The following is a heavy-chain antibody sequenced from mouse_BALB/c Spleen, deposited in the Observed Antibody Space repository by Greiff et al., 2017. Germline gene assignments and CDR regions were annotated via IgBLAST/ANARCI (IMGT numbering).Heavy chain of an antibody. J-gene: IGHJ4*01. D-gene: IGHD2-4*01. Sequence: VQLQQSGPELVKPGASVKLSCKASGYSFTGYFMNWVKQSHGKSLEWIGRINPYNGDTFYNQKFKGKATLTVDKSSSTAHMELLSLTSEDSAVYYCGRDDDGYYYAMDDWGQGTAVTVSS. CDR2: INPYNGDT. CDR1: GYSFTGYF. V-gene: IGHV1-37*01. CDR3: GRDDDGYYYAMDD.